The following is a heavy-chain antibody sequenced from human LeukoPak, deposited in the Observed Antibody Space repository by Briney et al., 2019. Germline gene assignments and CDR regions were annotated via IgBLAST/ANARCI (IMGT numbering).Heavy chain of an antibody. CDR2: IYYTGSTNYSPST. V-gene: IGHV4-59*12. J-gene: IGHJ4*02. D-gene: IGHD3-16*01. CDR1: GGSISSYY. Sequence: SETLSLTCTVSGGSISSYYWSWIRQPPGKGLEWIGYIYYTGSTNYSPSTNYSPSLKGRVTISVDTSKNQFSLKLSSVTAADTAVYYCARVAVRLYDYAWGSDNYYFDYWGQGTLVTVSS. CDR3: ARVAVRLYDYAWGSDNYYFDY.